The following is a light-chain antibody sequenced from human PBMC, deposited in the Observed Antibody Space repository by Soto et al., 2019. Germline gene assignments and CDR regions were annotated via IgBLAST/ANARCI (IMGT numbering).Light chain of an antibody. CDR3: QQYNNWP. CDR2: GAS. CDR1: QSVSSN. Sequence: EIVMTQSPATLSVSQGERATLSCRASQSVSSNLAWYQQKPGQAPRLLIYGASTRATGIPARFSGSGSGTEFTLTISSLQSEDFAVYYCQQYNNWPFGQGTRLEIK. J-gene: IGKJ5*01. V-gene: IGKV3-15*01.